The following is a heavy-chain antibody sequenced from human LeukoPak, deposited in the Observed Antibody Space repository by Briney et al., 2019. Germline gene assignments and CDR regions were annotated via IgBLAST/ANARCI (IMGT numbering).Heavy chain of an antibody. CDR1: GGSISSYY. V-gene: IGHV4-59*01. D-gene: IGHD3-22*01. CDR3: ARVKSYYDSSGYYLRGYYFDY. CDR2: ISYTGST. J-gene: IGHJ4*02. Sequence: SETLSLTCTVSGGSISSYYWSWIRQPPGKGLEWIGYISYTGSTNYNPSLKSRVTISVDTSKNQFSLKLSSVTAADTAVYYCARVKSYYDSSGYYLRGYYFDYWGQGTLVTVSS.